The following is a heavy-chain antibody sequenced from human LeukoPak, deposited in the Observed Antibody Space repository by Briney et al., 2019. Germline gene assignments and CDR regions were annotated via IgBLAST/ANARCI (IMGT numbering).Heavy chain of an antibody. Sequence: PGGSLRLSCTASGFDFRSYAMAWVRQAPGKGLEGVAAIGSDGDRVHEDSVKGRFTISRDNSKNTLYLQMKSLRAEDTAVNYCAKGTKVIVVDNYFDYWGQGTLVTVSS. J-gene: IGHJ4*02. CDR1: GFDFRSYA. D-gene: IGHD3-22*01. CDR3: AKGTKVIVVDNYFDY. CDR2: IGSDGDR. V-gene: IGHV3-23*01.